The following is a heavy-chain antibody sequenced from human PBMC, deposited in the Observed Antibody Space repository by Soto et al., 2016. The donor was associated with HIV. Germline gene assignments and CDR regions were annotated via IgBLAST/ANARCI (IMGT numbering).Heavy chain of an antibody. CDR2: INWNGGST. D-gene: IGHD3-10*01. CDR1: GFTFDDYG. V-gene: IGHV3-20*04. CDR3: AREFVGSRGSGSYYLYYYYGMDV. J-gene: IGHJ6*02. Sequence: EVQPVESGGGVVRPGGSLRLSCAASGFTFDDYGMSWVRQAPGKGLEWVSGINWNGGSTGYADSVKGRFTISRDNAKNSLYLQMNSLRAEDTALYYCAREFVGSRGSGSYYLYYYYGMDVWGQGTTVTVSS.